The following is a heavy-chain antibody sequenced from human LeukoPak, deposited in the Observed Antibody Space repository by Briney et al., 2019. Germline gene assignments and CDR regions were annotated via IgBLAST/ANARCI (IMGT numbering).Heavy chain of an antibody. D-gene: IGHD3-22*01. CDR3: ASGLYSSRFDY. CDR1: GFTFSSYS. V-gene: IGHV3-21*01. Sequence: GGSLRLSCAACGFTFSSYSMNWVRQAPGKGLEWVPSISSSSSYIYYADSVKRRFTISRDNAKNSLYLQMNSLRAEDTAVYYCASGLYSSRFDYWGQGTLVTVSS. CDR2: ISSSSSYI. J-gene: IGHJ4*02.